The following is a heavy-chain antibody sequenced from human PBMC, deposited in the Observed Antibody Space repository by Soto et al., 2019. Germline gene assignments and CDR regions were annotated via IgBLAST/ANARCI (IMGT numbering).Heavy chain of an antibody. V-gene: IGHV4-30-4*01. CDR3: ARRTSSPGRFDP. D-gene: IGHD2-2*01. J-gene: IGHJ5*02. CDR2: IYYSGST. Sequence: QVQLQESGPGLVKPSQTLSLTCTVSGGSISSGDYYWSWLRQPPGKGLEGIGYIYYSGSTYYNPSLKIRVTISVDTSKNQFSLKLGSVTAADTAVYYCARRTSSPGRFDPWGQGTLVTVSS. CDR1: GGSISSGDYY.